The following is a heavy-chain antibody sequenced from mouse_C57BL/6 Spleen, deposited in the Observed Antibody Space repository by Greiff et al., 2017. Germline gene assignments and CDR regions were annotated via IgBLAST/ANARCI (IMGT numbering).Heavy chain of an antibody. V-gene: IGHV5-4*01. CDR1: GFTFSSYA. Sequence: EVQGVESGGGLVKPGGSLKLSCAASGFTFSSYAMSWVRQTPEKRLEWVATISDGGSYTYYPDNVKGRFTISRDNAKNNLYLQMSHLKSEDTAMYYCARDKRENVDYWGQGTTLTVSS. CDR2: ISDGGSYT. CDR3: ARDKRENVDY. J-gene: IGHJ2*01.